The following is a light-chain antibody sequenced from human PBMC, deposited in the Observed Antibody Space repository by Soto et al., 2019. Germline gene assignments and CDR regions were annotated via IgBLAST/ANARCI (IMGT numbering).Light chain of an antibody. CDR2: DAS. CDR1: QAISNY. J-gene: IGKJ3*01. CDR3: QQYDNLPCT. Sequence: DIQMTQSPSSLSASVGDRVTITCQASQAISNYLNWYQQKPGKAPKLLIYDASNLETGVPSRFSGSGSGTDFTGTISSLQPEEIATYYCQQYDNLPCTFGPGTKVDIK. V-gene: IGKV1-33*01.